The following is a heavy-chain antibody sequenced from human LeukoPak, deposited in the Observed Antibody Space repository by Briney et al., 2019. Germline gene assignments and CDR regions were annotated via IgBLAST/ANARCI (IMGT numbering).Heavy chain of an antibody. Sequence: GGSLRLSCAASGFTFSSYGMHWVRQAPGKGLEWGAVIWYDGSNKYYADSVKGRFTISRDNSKNTLYLQMNSLRAEDTAVYYCARDRGYSGYDYADYWGQGTLVTVSS. V-gene: IGHV3-33*01. CDR1: GFTFSSYG. CDR3: ARDRGYSGYDYADY. CDR2: IWYDGSNK. J-gene: IGHJ4*02. D-gene: IGHD5-12*01.